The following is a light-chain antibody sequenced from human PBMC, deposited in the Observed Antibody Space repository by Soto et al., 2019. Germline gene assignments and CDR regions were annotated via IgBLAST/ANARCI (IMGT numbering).Light chain of an antibody. V-gene: IGLV1-40*01. J-gene: IGLJ3*02. CDR2: SNI. Sequence: QSVLTQPPSMSGAPGQRVTISCTGSSSDIGAGYDVHWYQQFPGTAPKLLISSNINRPSGVPDRFSGSKSGTSASLASTGLQAEDEADYYCQSYDSSLGGSKGVFGGGTKLTVL. CDR1: SSDIGAGYD. CDR3: QSYDSSLGGSKGV.